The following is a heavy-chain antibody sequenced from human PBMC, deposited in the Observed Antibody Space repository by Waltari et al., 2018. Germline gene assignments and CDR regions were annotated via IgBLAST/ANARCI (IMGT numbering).Heavy chain of an antibody. CDR1: GYTFSDYY. D-gene: IGHD6-19*01. J-gene: IGHJ4*02. Sequence: QVQLLQSGAEVKEPGASVKVSCKASGYTFSDYYIHWVRQAPGQGLEWMGRINPTSGGTNSAQKFQGRVTLTRDTSISTAYMELSRLTSDDPAVYYCARGYGSAWYAVGDCWGQGTLVTVSS. CDR3: ARGYGSAWYAVGDC. CDR2: INPTSGGT. V-gene: IGHV1-2*06.